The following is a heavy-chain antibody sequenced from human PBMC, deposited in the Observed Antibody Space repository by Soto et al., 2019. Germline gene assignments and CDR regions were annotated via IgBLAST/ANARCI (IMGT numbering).Heavy chain of an antibody. V-gene: IGHV3-48*03. CDR1: GFTFSPYE. CDR3: VREAPCSNGVCQFDY. Sequence: GGALRLSCAASGFTFSPYEMSWVRQAPGKGLEWISYISSSGSTIHYADSVKGRFSISRDNAKKSLFLQMNSLRAEDTAVYYCVREAPCSNGVCQFDYWGRGTLVHVSS. CDR2: ISSSGSTI. D-gene: IGHD2-8*01. J-gene: IGHJ4*02.